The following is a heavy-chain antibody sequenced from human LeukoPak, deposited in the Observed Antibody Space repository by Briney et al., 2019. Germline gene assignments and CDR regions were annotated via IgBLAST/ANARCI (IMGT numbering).Heavy chain of an antibody. CDR1: GFTFGDYA. CDR3: TTEGYYYYGMDV. J-gene: IGHJ6*02. V-gene: IGHV3-49*04. CDR2: IRSKAYGGTT. Sequence: QPGRSLRLSCTASGFTFGDYAMSWVRQAPGKGLEWVGFIRSKAYGGTTEYAASVKGRFTISRDDSKSIAYLQMNSLKTEDTAVYYCTTEGYYYYGMDVWGQGTTVTVSS.